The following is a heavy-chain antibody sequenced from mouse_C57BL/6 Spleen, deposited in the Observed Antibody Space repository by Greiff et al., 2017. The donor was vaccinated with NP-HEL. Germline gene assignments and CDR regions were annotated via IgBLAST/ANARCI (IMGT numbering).Heavy chain of an antibody. Sequence: ESGPGLVKPSQSLSLTCSVTGYSITSGYYWNWIRQFPGNKLEWMGYISYDGSNNYNPSLKNRIPITRDTSKNQFFLKLNSVTTEDTATYYCAREGGSLYAMDYWGQGTSVTVSS. CDR1: GYSITSGYY. CDR2: ISYDGSN. CDR3: AREGGSLYAMDY. V-gene: IGHV3-6*01. D-gene: IGHD3-1*01. J-gene: IGHJ4*01.